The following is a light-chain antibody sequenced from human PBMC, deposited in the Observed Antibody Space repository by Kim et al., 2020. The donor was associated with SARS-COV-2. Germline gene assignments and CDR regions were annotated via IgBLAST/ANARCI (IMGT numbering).Light chain of an antibody. CDR1: QSIGGW. V-gene: IGKV1-5*01. Sequence: AAVGDRVTSTCRAIQSIGGWLAWYQQKPGKAPKLLIYDASSVESGVPSRFSGSGSGTEFTLTISSLQPDDSATYYCQHHSTYPITFGQGTRLEIK. CDR2: DAS. CDR3: QHHSTYPIT. J-gene: IGKJ5*01.